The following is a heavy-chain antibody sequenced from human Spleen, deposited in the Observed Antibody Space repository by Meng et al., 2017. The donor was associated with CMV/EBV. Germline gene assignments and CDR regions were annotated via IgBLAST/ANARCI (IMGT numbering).Heavy chain of an antibody. D-gene: IGHD2/OR15-2a*01. CDR1: GGSISSYY. CDR2: IYTSGST. V-gene: IGHV4-4*07. J-gene: IGHJ5*02. Sequence: VQLPEAGPRLVKPSATPSLTCTVSGGSISSYYWSWIRQPAGKGLEWIGRIYTSGSTNYNPSLKSRVTMSVDTSKNQFSLKLSSVTAADTAVYYCARDGVRWRYFNWFDPWGQGTLVTVSS. CDR3: ARDGVRWRYFNWFDP.